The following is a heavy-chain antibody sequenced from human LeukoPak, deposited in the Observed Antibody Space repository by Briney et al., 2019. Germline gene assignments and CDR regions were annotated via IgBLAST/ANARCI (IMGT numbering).Heavy chain of an antibody. Sequence: QAGGSLRLSCAASGFTFSSYAMSWVRQAPRKGLEWVSAISGSGGSTYYADSVKGRFTISRDTSRNTLYLQMNSLRAEDTAVYYCAKASFGVVDYWGQGTLVTVSS. D-gene: IGHD2-2*01. CDR1: GFTFSSYA. J-gene: IGHJ4*02. CDR2: ISGSGGST. V-gene: IGHV3-23*01. CDR3: AKASFGVVDY.